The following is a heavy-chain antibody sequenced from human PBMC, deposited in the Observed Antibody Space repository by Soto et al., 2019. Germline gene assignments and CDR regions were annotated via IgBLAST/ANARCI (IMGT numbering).Heavy chain of an antibody. D-gene: IGHD3-22*01. CDR3: ARDSDYYDSSGYPGY. V-gene: IGHV3-30*03. CDR1: GFTFSNYG. CDR2: ISYEGSNK. J-gene: IGHJ4*02. Sequence: GGSLRLSCAASGFTFSNYGMHWVRQAPGKGLEWVAVISYEGSNKYYADSVKGRFTISRDNSKNTLYLQMNSLRAEDTAVYYCARDSDYYDSSGYPGYWGQGTLVTVSS.